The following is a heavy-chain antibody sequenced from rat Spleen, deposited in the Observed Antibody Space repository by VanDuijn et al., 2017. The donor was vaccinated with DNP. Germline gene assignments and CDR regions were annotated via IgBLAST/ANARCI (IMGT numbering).Heavy chain of an antibody. CDR3: ATGWVFDY. V-gene: IGHV5-20*01. D-gene: IGHD1-7*01. CDR1: GFTFSDYY. CDR2: ISYNGGTP. J-gene: IGHJ2*01. Sequence: EVQLVESGGGLVQPGRSLKLSCAVSGFTFSDYYLAWVRQAPAKGLEWVATISYNGGTPYYRDSVKGRFTISRDNAKRILFLEMDSLRSEDTATYYCATGWVFDYWGQGVMVTVSS.